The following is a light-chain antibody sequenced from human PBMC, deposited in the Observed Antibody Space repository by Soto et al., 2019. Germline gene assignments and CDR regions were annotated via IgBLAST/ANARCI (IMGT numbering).Light chain of an antibody. J-gene: IGKJ5*01. Sequence: DIQMTHSPSSLSASVGDIVTITCQASQNINNYLNWYQQKPGRAPKLLIYAASGLQSGVPSRFSGSGSGTDFTLTISSLQPEDFATYYCQQSYSTLLITFGQGTRLEIK. CDR1: QNINNY. CDR2: AAS. V-gene: IGKV1-39*01. CDR3: QQSYSTLLIT.